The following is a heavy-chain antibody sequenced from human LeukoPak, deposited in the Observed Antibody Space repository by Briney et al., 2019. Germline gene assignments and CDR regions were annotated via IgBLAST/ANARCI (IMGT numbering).Heavy chain of an antibody. D-gene: IGHD5-24*01. CDR2: INPNRGGT. CDR3: ARTPRRAVEMATIGWFDP. CDR1: GYTFTGYY. J-gene: IGHJ5*02. Sequence: ASVKVSCKASGYTFTGYYMHWVRQAPGQGLEWMGWINPNRGGTNYAQKFQGRVTMTRDPSISTAYMGLSRLRSDDTAVYYCARTPRRAVEMATIGWFDPWGQGTLVTVSS. V-gene: IGHV1-2*02.